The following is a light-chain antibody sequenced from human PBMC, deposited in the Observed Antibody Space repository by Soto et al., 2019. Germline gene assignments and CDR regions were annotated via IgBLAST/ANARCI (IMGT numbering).Light chain of an antibody. CDR3: QHYNSYSEA. V-gene: IGKV3-15*01. CDR2: GAS. Sequence: IVMTQSPATLSVSPGERATLSCRASQSVSSNLAWYQQKPGQAPRLLIYGASTRATGIPARFSGSGSGTEFTLTISSLQPDDFATYYCQHYNSYSEAFGQRTKV. CDR1: QSVSSN. J-gene: IGKJ1*01.